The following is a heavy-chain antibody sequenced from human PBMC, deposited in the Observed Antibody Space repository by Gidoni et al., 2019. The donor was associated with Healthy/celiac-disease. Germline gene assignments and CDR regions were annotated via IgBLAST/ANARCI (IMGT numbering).Heavy chain of an antibody. V-gene: IGHV3-21*01. D-gene: IGHD2-2*02. J-gene: IGHJ6*02. CDR3: ARDPPSVPHNNCSSTSCYRRPYYYYGMDV. CDR2: ISSSSSYI. CDR1: GFTFSSYS. Sequence: EVQLVESGGGLVKPGGSLRLSCAASGFTFSSYSMNWVRQAPGKGLEWVSSISSSSSYIYYADSVKGRFTISRDNAKNSLYLQMNSLRAEDTAVYYCARDPPSVPHNNCSSTSCYRRPYYYYGMDVWGQGTTVTVSS.